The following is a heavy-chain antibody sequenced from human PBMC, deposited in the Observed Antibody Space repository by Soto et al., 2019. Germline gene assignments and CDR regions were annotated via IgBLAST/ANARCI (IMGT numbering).Heavy chain of an antibody. D-gene: IGHD6-13*01. CDR2: INHSGST. V-gene: IGHV4-34*01. CDR1: GGSFSGYY. CDR3: ARGPDIGYSSSWRFAFDI. J-gene: IGHJ3*02. Sequence: SETLSLTCAVYGGSFSGYYWSWIRQPPGKGLEWIGEINHSGSTNYNPSLKSRVTISVDTSKNQFSLKLSSVTAADTAVYYCARGPDIGYSSSWRFAFDIWGQGTMVTVSS.